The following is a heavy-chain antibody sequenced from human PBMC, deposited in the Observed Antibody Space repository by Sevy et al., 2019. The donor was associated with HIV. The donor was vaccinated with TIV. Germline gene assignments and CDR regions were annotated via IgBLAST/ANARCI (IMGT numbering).Heavy chain of an antibody. CDR3: ARHLVVAASAFDI. CDR2: IYYRAST. V-gene: IGHV4-59*08. D-gene: IGHD2-15*01. J-gene: IGHJ3*02. Sequence: SETLSLTCSVSGGSMSSYYWSWIRQSPGKGLEWIGYIYYRASTNYNPSLKSRVTVSLDMSRNQFSVTLSSVTAADTAMYYCARHLVVAASAFDIWGQGTMVTVSS. CDR1: GGSMSSYY.